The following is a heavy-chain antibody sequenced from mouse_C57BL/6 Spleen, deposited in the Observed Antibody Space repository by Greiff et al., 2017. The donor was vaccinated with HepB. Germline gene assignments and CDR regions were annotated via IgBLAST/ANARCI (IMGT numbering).Heavy chain of an antibody. CDR3: AREGPIRYFDV. J-gene: IGHJ1*03. V-gene: IGHV5-4*01. CDR2: ISDGGSYT. CDR1: GFTFSSYA. Sequence: DVMLVESGGGLVKPGGSLKLSCAASGFTFSSYAMSWVRQTPEKRLEWVATISDGGSYTYYPDNVKGRFTISRDNAKNNLYLQMSHLKSEDTAMYYCAREGPIRYFDVWGTGTTVTVSS.